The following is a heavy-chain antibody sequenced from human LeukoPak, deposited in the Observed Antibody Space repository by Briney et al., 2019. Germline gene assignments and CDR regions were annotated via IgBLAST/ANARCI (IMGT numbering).Heavy chain of an antibody. CDR3: ARFSARYDSSGYYYLAAFDI. D-gene: IGHD3-22*01. CDR2: IYYSGST. J-gene: IGHJ3*02. V-gene: IGHV4-59*01. CDR1: GGSISSYY. Sequence: PSETLSLTCTVSGGSISSYYWSWIRQPPGKGLEWIGYIYYSGSTNYNPSLNSRVTISVDTSKNQFSLKLSSVTAADTAVYYCARFSARYDSSGYYYLAAFDIWGQGTMVTVSS.